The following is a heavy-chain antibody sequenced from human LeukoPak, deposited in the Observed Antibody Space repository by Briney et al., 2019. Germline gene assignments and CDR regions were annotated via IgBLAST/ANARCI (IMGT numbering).Heavy chain of an antibody. V-gene: IGHV3-21*01. CDR2: ISSGSSYI. CDR3: ARDRQSITIFGVLIPIYMDV. CDR1: GFIFSSYT. Sequence: GGSLRLSCAASGFIFSSYTMNWVRQAPGKGLEWGLFISSGSSYIYHADSVKGRFTISRDNAKNSLYLQMNILRAEDTAVYYCARDRQSITIFGVLIPIYMDVWGKGTTVTVSS. D-gene: IGHD3-3*01. J-gene: IGHJ6*03.